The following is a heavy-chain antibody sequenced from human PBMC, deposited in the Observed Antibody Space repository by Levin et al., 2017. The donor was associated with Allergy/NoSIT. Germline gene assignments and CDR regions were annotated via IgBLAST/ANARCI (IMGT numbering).Heavy chain of an antibody. Sequence: AASVKVSCKASGYTFTIYGISWVRQAPGQGLEWMGWISAYNGDTKYTQKFQGRVTMTTDTSTTTAYMELRSLTSDDTAVYYCARGHYGGPARDFYDMDGWGPGTTVTVSS. V-gene: IGHV1-18*01. CDR1: GYTFTIYG. CDR2: ISAYNGDT. CDR3: ARGHYGGPARDFYDMDG. D-gene: IGHD2-21*01. J-gene: IGHJ6*01.